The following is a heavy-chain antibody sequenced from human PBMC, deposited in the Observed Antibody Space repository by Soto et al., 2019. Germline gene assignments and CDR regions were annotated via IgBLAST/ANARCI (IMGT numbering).Heavy chain of an antibody. D-gene: IGHD5-18*01. CDR1: GFTFSSYS. V-gene: IGHV3-48*02. Sequence: GGSLRLSCAASGFTFSSYSMNWVRQAPGKGLEWVSYISSSSSTIYYADSVKGRFTISRDNAKNSLYLQMNSLRDEDTAVYYCARGNVDTAMATSDYWGQGTLVTVSS. CDR2: ISSSSSTI. J-gene: IGHJ4*02. CDR3: ARGNVDTAMATSDY.